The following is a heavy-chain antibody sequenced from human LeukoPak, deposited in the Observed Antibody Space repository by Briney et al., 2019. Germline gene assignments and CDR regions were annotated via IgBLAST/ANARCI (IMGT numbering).Heavy chain of an antibody. CDR3: AKMATTLRPFDY. D-gene: IGHD5-24*01. V-gene: IGHV3-23*03. CDR2: IYSGGST. Sequence: PGGSLRLTCAASGFTFSSYAMSWVRQAPGKGLEWVSVIYSGGSTYYADSVKGRFTISRDNSKNTLYLQMNSLRAEDTAVYYCAKMATTLRPFDYWGQGTLVTVSS. J-gene: IGHJ4*02. CDR1: GFTFSSYA.